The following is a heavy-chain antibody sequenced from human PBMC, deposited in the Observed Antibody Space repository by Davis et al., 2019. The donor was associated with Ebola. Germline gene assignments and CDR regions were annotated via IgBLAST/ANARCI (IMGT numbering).Heavy chain of an antibody. J-gene: IGHJ6*02. V-gene: IGHV3-21*01. CDR3: AGDSTATITTLLAYYYGMDL. CDR1: GFTFSSYN. CDR2: ISSSSSYI. Sequence: PGGSLRLSCAASGFTFSSYNMNWVRLAPGKGLEWVSFISSSSSYIYYADSVKGRFTISRDNAKSSLFLQMNSLRVEDTAVYYCAGDSTATITTLLAYYYGMDLWGQGTTVTVSS. D-gene: IGHD4-11*01.